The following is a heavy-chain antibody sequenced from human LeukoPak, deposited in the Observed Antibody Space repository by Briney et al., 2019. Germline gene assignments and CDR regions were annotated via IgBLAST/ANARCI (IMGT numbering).Heavy chain of an antibody. J-gene: IGHJ4*02. CDR3: AREGYSLGNYYDSSGYTYYFDY. CDR2: ISYVGSNK. CDR1: AFTFSRYG. Sequence: GGSLRLSCAASAFTFSRYGMHWVRQAPGKGLEWVAVISYVGSNKYYADSVKGRFTISRDNSKNTLYLQMNSLRAEDTAVYYCAREGYSLGNYYDSSGYTYYFDYWGQGTLVTVSS. V-gene: IGHV3-30*19. D-gene: IGHD3-22*01.